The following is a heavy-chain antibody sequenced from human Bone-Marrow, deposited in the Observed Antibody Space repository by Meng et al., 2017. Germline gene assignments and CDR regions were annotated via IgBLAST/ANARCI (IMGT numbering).Heavy chain of an antibody. J-gene: IGHJ4*02. CDR2: IYHSGST. CDR1: GGSSSSSNW. Sequence: QVPLEVAGPGLVKPSGTLSLPCAVSGGSSSSSNWWSWVRQPPGKGLEWIGEIYHSGSTNYNPSLKSRVTISVDTPKNQFSLRLNSVTAADTAVYYCARVNGGPYYFDCWGQGTLVTVSS. D-gene: IGHD4-23*01. V-gene: IGHV4-4*02. CDR3: ARVNGGPYYFDC.